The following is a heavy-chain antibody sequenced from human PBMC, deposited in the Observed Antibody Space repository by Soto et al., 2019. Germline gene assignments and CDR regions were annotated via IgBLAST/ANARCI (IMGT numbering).Heavy chain of an antibody. V-gene: IGHV3-7*03. CDR2: IRQDGSEK. CDR3: ARGRTMDV. J-gene: IGHJ6*02. Sequence: PGGSLRLSCAASGFTFSNYWMSWVRQAPGKGLEWVANIRQDGSEKYYVDSVKGRFTISRDNTQNSLYLQMNRLRAEETAVYYCARGRTMDVWGQGTTVTVYS. CDR1: GFTFSNYW.